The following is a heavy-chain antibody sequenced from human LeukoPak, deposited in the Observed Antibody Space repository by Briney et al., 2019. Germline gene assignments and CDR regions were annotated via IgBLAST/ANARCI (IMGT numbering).Heavy chain of an antibody. CDR3: AKTGDCRSTSCYMAFDY. CDR1: GFTFSNYA. Sequence: GGSLRLSCAASGFTFSNYAMRWVRQAPGKGLECVAVISYDGSDKDYADSVKGRFTISRDNPDNTLYLQMNNLRLEDTAIYYCAKTGDCRSTSCYMAFDYWGQGSLVTVSS. CDR2: ISYDGSDK. V-gene: IGHV3-30*04. J-gene: IGHJ4*02. D-gene: IGHD2-2*02.